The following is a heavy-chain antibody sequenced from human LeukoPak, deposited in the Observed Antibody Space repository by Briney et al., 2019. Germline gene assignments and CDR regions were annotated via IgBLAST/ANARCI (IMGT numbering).Heavy chain of an antibody. CDR1: GGTFSSYA. D-gene: IGHD6-13*01. Sequence: ASVKVSCKASGGTFSSYAISWVRQAPGQGLEWMGWISAYNGNTNYAQKLQGRVTMTTDTSTSTAYMELRSLRSGDTAVYYCARSSWYVELLKNWFDPWGQGTLVTVSS. J-gene: IGHJ5*02. CDR3: ARSSWYVELLKNWFDP. CDR2: ISAYNGNT. V-gene: IGHV1-18*01.